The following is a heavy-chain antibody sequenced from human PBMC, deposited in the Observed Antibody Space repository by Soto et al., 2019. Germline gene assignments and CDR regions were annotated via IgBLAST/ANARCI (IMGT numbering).Heavy chain of an antibody. J-gene: IGHJ4*02. Sequence: QMQVVQSGPEVKKPGTSVKVSCKTSGFMFTSSAVQWVRQARGQRLEWIGWLVVGSGNTHYAQHFQERVTLTRDMSTGTAYIELTSLRTDDTAVYYCAAVPVMRFVKCLPAYFDYLGQGTLVTVSS. CDR3: AAVPVMRFVKCLPAYFDY. CDR1: GFMFTSSA. V-gene: IGHV1-58*01. D-gene: IGHD3-3*01. CDR2: LVVGSGNT.